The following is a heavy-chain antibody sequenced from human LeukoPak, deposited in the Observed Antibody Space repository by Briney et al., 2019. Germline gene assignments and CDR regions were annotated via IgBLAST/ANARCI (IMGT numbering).Heavy chain of an antibody. Sequence: GGALRLSCAASWFTFSSYGMHWGRQAPGKGLGGGAVIWYDGSNKYYADSVKGRFTISRDNSKNTLYLQMNSLRAEDTAVYYCARDRYDSGGYTDYWGQGTLVTVSS. V-gene: IGHV3-33*01. J-gene: IGHJ4*02. D-gene: IGHD3-22*01. CDR2: IWYDGSNK. CDR1: WFTFSSYG. CDR3: ARDRYDSGGYTDY.